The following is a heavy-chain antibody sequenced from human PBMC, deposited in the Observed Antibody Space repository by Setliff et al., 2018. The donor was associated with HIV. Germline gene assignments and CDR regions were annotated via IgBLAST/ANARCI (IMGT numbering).Heavy chain of an antibody. J-gene: IGHJ4*02. CDR3: ARSTTAD. Sequence: ASVKVSCKASGYTFTDYYIHWVRQAPGQGLEWMGWIYPNTGGTNYAQKFQGRVTMTRDASISTAYMELSRLRSDDTAVYYCARSTTADWGQGTLVTVSS. CDR2: IYPNTGGT. CDR1: GYTFTDYY. V-gene: IGHV1-2*02. D-gene: IGHD4-17*01.